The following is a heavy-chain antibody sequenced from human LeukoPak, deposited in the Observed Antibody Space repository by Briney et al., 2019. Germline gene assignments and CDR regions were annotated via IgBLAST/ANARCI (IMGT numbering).Heavy chain of an antibody. D-gene: IGHD3-10*01. CDR2: IHYSVST. Sequence: PSGTLSLTCTVSGASISSSTYYWGWIRQPPGKGLEWIGLIHYSVSTNYNPSLKSRVTISVDTSKNQFSLKLTSVTAADTAVYFCASVNRGWFAVGEYWGQGTLVTVPS. CDR1: GASISSSTYY. V-gene: IGHV4-39*01. J-gene: IGHJ4*02. CDR3: ASVNRGWFAVGEY.